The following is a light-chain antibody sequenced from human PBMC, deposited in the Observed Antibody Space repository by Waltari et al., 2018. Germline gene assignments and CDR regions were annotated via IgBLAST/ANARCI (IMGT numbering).Light chain of an antibody. CDR2: TNN. V-gene: IGLV1-44*01. J-gene: IGLJ2*01. Sequence: QSVLTQPPSTSGTPGQRVTISCSGSSSNIGSNTVNWYQQLPGMAPKLLIYTNNQRPSGVPDRFSGSKSGTSASLAISGLQSEDEAGYYCAAWDDSLNGVVFGGGTKLTVL. CDR3: AAWDDSLNGVV. CDR1: SSNIGSNT.